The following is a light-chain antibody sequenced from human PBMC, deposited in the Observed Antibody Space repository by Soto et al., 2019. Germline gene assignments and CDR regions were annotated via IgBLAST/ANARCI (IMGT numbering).Light chain of an antibody. V-gene: IGKV3-20*01. CDR1: QSVRSNY. J-gene: IGKJ3*01. CDR3: QQYGSSYT. CDR2: GTS. Sequence: EIVLTQSPGTLSLSPGERATLSCRASQSVRSNYLAWYQQQPGQAPRLLIYGTSTRDTGIPDRFSGSGSGTDLTLTISRREPEDFAVYYCQQYGSSYTFGPGTKVEIK.